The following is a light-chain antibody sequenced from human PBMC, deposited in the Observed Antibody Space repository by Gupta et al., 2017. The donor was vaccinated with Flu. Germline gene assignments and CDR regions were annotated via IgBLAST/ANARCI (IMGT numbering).Light chain of an antibody. CDR1: QGISNW. Sequence: PSSVSASIGDTVTITCRASQGISNWIAWYQQKPGKAPKLLIYGASKVESRVPSRFSGSGSGTEFTLVISSLQPEDFATYYCQQGNSIPLTFGGGTTVDIK. CDR2: GAS. V-gene: IGKV1-12*01. J-gene: IGKJ4*01. CDR3: QQGNSIPLT.